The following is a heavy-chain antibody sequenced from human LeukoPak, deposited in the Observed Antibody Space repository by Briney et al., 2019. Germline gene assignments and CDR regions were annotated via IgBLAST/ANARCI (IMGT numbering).Heavy chain of an antibody. CDR3: ARNNGMDV. CDR1: GFALSSHW. Sequence: GGSLKLSCAASGFALSSHWMTWVRQVPGRGPGWVANVNRDGSETYYLDSVKGRFTISKDNAKNSLYLQMNSLRAEDTALYHCARNNGMDVWGQGTTVIVSS. V-gene: IGHV3-7*03. CDR2: VNRDGSET. J-gene: IGHJ6*02.